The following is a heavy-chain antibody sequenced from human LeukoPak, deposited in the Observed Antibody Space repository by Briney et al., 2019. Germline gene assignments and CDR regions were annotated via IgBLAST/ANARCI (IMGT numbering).Heavy chain of an antibody. CDR1: GFTFDDYG. CDR3: ARAGNTGSYYYYYYMDV. J-gene: IGHJ6*03. D-gene: IGHD3-10*01. V-gene: IGHV3-20*04. Sequence: GGSLRLSCAASGFTFDDYGMSWVRQAPGKGLEWVSWINWNGGSTGYADSVKGRFTISRDNAKNSLYLQMNRLRAEDTALYYCARAGNTGSYYYYYYMDVWGKGTTVTVSS. CDR2: INWNGGST.